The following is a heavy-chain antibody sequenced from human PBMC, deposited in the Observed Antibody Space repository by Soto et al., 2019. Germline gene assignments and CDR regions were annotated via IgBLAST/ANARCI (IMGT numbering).Heavy chain of an antibody. CDR1: GYTFTSYA. CDR3: ARFGVLWFGELSQGMDV. Sequence: ASVKVSCKASGYTFTSYAMHWVRQAPGQRLEWMGWINAGNGNTKYSQKFQGRVTITRDTSASTAYMELSSLRSEDTAVYYCARFGVLWFGELSQGMDVWGQGTTVTVSS. J-gene: IGHJ6*02. D-gene: IGHD3-10*01. V-gene: IGHV1-3*01. CDR2: INAGNGNT.